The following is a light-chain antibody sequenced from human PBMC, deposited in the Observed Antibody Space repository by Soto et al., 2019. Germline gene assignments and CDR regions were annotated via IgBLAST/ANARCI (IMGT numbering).Light chain of an antibody. V-gene: IGKV3-20*01. CDR2: GAS. J-gene: IGKJ1*01. CDR1: QSVSSY. Sequence: EIVLTQSPATLSLSPGERATLSCGASQSVSSYLAWYQEKPGQAPRLLIYGASSRATGISDRFSGSGSGTDFNLTISRLETEDFAVYYCHQYGSSSWTFGQGTKVDIK. CDR3: HQYGSSSWT.